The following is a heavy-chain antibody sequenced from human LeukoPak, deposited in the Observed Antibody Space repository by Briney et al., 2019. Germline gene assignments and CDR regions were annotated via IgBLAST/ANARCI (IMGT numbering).Heavy chain of an antibody. CDR3: ARGRAYCSGGSCYGALYYYYMDV. Sequence: PSETLSLTCTVSGGSISTSGYYWGWIRQPPGKGLEWIGTIYYSGTTNYNPSLKSRVTISVDTSKNQFSLKLSSVTAADTAVYYCARGRAYCSGGSCYGALYYYYMDVWGKGTTVTVSS. D-gene: IGHD2-15*01. J-gene: IGHJ6*03. V-gene: IGHV4-39*07. CDR1: GGSISTSGYY. CDR2: IYYSGTT.